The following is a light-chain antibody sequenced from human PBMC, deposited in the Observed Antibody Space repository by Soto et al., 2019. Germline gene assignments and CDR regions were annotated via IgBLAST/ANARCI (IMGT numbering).Light chain of an antibody. CDR1: NSDVGGYNY. CDR3: SSYTTSSTRV. V-gene: IGLV2-14*03. J-gene: IGLJ2*01. CDR2: DVS. Sequence: QPALTQPASVSGSPGQSITISCTGTNSDVGGYNYVSWYQQHPGKAPKLMIYDVSNRPSGVSNRFSGSKSGNTASLTISGLQAEDEADYYCSSYTTSSTRVFGGGTKLTVL.